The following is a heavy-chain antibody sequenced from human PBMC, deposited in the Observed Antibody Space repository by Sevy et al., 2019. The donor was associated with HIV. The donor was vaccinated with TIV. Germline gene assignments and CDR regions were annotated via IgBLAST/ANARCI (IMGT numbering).Heavy chain of an antibody. D-gene: IGHD3-9*01. Sequence: GGSLRLSCEVSGLSVTNNGMHWVRQAPGKGLEWVAVISYDGINKYYGDSVKGRFIISRDRSKYTLYLQMNILRIEDTAVYYCAKDFTGFYGMDVWGQGTTVTVSS. CDR1: GLSVTNNG. CDR2: ISYDGINK. CDR3: AKDFTGFYGMDV. V-gene: IGHV3-30*18. J-gene: IGHJ6*02.